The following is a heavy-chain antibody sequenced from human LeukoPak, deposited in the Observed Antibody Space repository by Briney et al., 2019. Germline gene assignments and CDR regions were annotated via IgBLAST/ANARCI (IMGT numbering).Heavy chain of an antibody. CDR1: GFTFSSYG. Sequence: GSLRLSCAASGFTFSSYGTHWVRQAPGKGLEWVAVISYDGSNKYYADSVKGRFTISRDNSKNTLYLQMNSLRAEDTAVYYCAKGSVVGATIHYYYGMDVWGQGTTVTVSS. J-gene: IGHJ6*02. V-gene: IGHV3-30*18. CDR3: AKGSVVGATIHYYYGMDV. D-gene: IGHD1-26*01. CDR2: ISYDGSNK.